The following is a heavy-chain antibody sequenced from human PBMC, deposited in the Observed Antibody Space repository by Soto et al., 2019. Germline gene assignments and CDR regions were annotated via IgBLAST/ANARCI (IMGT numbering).Heavy chain of an antibody. V-gene: IGHV3-21*06. Sequence: SVKGRFTNSRDNAKNSLFLQMNSLRVEDTAVYYCARDLYWGQGTLVTVSS. J-gene: IGHJ4*02. CDR3: ARDLY.